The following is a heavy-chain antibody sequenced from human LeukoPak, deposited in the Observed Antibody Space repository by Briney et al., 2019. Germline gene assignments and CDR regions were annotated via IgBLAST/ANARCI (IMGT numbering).Heavy chain of an antibody. V-gene: IGHV3-23*01. D-gene: IGHD3-10*01. Sequence: GGSLRLSCAASGFTFSSYAMSWVRQAPGKGLEWVSAISGSGGSTYYADSVKGRFTISRDNSKNTLYLQRNSLRAEDTAVYYCAKELDYYGSGSYSSYDWFDPWGQGTLVTVSS. CDR1: GFTFSSYA. J-gene: IGHJ5*02. CDR3: AKELDYYGSGSYSSYDWFDP. CDR2: ISGSGGST.